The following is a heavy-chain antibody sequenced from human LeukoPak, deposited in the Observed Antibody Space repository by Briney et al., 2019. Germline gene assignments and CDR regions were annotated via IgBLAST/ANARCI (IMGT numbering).Heavy chain of an antibody. CDR2: IKQDGSEK. D-gene: IGHD3-3*01. V-gene: IGHV3-7*04. J-gene: IGHJ6*02. CDR3: ARAYYDFWSGYYYYYYYGMDV. Sequence: GGSLRLSCAASGFTFSSYWMSWVRQAPGKGLEWVANIKQDGSEKYEASGKGRFTISRDNAKNSLYLQMNSLRVEDTAVYYCARAYYDFWSGYYYYYYYGMDVWGQGTTVTVSS. CDR1: GFTFSSYW.